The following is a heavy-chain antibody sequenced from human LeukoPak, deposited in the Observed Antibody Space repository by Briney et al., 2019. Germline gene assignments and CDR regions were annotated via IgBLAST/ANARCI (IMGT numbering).Heavy chain of an antibody. CDR3: ARGGRSSYAFDI. J-gene: IGHJ3*02. CDR1: GYSFTSYW. Sequence: GESLKISCKGSGYSFTSYWIGWVRQMPGKGLEWMGIIYPGDSDTRYSPTVQGQVTISADKSITTAYLQWSSLKTSDSGIYYCARGGRSSYAFDIWGQGTMVTVS. D-gene: IGHD1-26*01. CDR2: IYPGDSDT. V-gene: IGHV5-51*01.